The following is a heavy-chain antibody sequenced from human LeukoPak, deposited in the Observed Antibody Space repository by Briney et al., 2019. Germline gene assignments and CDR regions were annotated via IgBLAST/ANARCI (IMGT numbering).Heavy chain of an antibody. CDR1: GGSISSYY. V-gene: IGHV4-59*01. D-gene: IGHD3-10*01. J-gene: IGHJ4*02. Sequence: SETLSLTCTVSGGSISSYYWSWIRQPPGKGLEWIGYIYYSGSTNYNPSLKSRVTISVDTSKNQFSLKLSSVTAADTAVYYCARGHFRALWFGEPYYFDYWGQGTLVTVSS. CDR3: ARGHFRALWFGEPYYFDY. CDR2: IYYSGST.